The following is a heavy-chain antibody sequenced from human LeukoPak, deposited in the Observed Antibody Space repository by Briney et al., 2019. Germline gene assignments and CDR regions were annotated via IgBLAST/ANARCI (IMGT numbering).Heavy chain of an antibody. CDR1: GYTFTNYG. D-gene: IGHD1-26*01. Sequence: ASVTVSYKASGYTFTNYGISWVRQAPGQGLEWMGWIGAYNGNTNYAQKLQGRVTMTTDTSTSTAYMELRSLRSDDTAVYYCARDSGEWAYYYYYGMDVWGQGTTVTVSS. CDR2: IGAYNGNT. CDR3: ARDSGEWAYYYYYGMDV. J-gene: IGHJ6*02. V-gene: IGHV1-18*01.